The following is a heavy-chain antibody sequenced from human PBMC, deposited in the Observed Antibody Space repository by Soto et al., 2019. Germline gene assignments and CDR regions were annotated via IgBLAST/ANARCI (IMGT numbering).Heavy chain of an antibody. CDR3: ARDRIVITIFGVVRYGMDV. J-gene: IGHJ6*02. CDR2: ISSSSSYI. V-gene: IGHV3-21*01. Sequence: PGGSLRLSCAASGFTFSSYSMNWVRQAPGKGLEWVSSISSSSSYIYYADSVKGRFTISRDNAKNSLYLQMNSLRAEDTAVYYCARDRIVITIFGVVRYGMDVWGQGTTVTVSS. CDR1: GFTFSSYS. D-gene: IGHD3-3*01.